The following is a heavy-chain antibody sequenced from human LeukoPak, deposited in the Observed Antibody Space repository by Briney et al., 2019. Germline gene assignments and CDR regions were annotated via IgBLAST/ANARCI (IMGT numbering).Heavy chain of an antibody. CDR1: GGSISSSSYS. D-gene: IGHD5-12*01. CDR2: IYTSGST. V-gene: IGHV4-61*02. CDR3: AKSKPWMYYFDY. J-gene: IGHJ4*02. Sequence: SETLSLTCTVSGGSISSSSYSWSWIRQPAGKGLEWIGRIYTSGSTNYNPSLKSRVTISVDTSKKQFSLKLSSVTAADTAVYYCAKSKPWMYYFDYWGQGTLVTVSS.